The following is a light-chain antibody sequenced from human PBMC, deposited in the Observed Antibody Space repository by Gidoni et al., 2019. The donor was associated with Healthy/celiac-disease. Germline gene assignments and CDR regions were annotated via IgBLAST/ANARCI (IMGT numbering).Light chain of an antibody. V-gene: IGKV1-39*01. CDR3: QQSYSTPFT. CDR2: AAS. J-gene: IGKJ3*01. Sequence: IQMTQSPSSLSASVGDRVTITCRASQSISSYLNWYQQKPGKAPKLLIYAASSLQSGVPSRFSGSGSGTDFTLTISSLEPEDVATYYCQQSYSTPFTFXPXTKVDIK. CDR1: QSISSY.